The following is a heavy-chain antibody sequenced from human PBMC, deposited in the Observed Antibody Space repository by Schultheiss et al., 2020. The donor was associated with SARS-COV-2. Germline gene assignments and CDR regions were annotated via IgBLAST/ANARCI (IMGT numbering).Heavy chain of an antibody. CDR3: ARDFVRYYFDY. V-gene: IGHV4-31*03. CDR1: GGSISSGGYY. CDR2: IYYSGST. Sequence: SETLSLTCTVSGGSISSGGYYWSWVRQHPGKGLEWIGYIYYSGSTYYNPSLKSRVTISVDTSKNQFSLKLSSVTAADTAVYYCARDFVRYYFDYWGQGTLVTVSS. J-gene: IGHJ4*02.